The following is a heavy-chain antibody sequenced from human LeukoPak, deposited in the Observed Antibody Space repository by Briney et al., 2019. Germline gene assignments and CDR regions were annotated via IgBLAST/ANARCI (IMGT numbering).Heavy chain of an antibody. CDR3: TRLQSPGALDI. CDR2: IRSKANSYAT. V-gene: IGHV3-73*01. J-gene: IGHJ3*02. Sequence: GGSLRLSCAASGFTFSGSPMHWVRQASGKGLEWVGRIRSKANSYATAYAASVKGRFTISRDDSKNTAYLQMNSLKTEDTAVYYCTRLQSPGALDIWGQGTMVTVSS. CDR1: GFTFSGSP.